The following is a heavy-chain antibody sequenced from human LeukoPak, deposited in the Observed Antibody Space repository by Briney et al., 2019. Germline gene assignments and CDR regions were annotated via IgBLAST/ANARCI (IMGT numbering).Heavy chain of an antibody. D-gene: IGHD5-12*01. Sequence: SETLSLTCTVSGYSISSGYYSGWIRQPPGKGLEWIGSIYHSGSTYYNPSLKSRVTISVDTSKNQFSLKLSSVTAADAAVYYCAREGGYSSLALLDFDYWGQGNLVTVSS. CDR1: GYSISSGYY. CDR2: IYHSGST. J-gene: IGHJ4*02. CDR3: AREGGYSSLALLDFDY. V-gene: IGHV4-38-2*02.